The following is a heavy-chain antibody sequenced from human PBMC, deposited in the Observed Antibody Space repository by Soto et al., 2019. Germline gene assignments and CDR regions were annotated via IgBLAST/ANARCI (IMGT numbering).Heavy chain of an antibody. J-gene: IGHJ4*02. CDR2: INPNSGGT. Sequence: ASVKVSCKASGYTFTGYYMHWVRQAPGQGLEWMGWINPNSGGTNYAQRFQGRVTMTRDTSISTAYMELSRLRSDDTAVYYCARGYYDSSGYYVYFYWGQGTLVTVSS. D-gene: IGHD3-22*01. CDR3: ARGYYDSSGYYVYFY. CDR1: GYTFTGYY. V-gene: IGHV1-2*02.